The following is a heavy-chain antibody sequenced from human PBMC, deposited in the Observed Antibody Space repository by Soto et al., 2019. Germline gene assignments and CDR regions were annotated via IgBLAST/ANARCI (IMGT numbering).Heavy chain of an antibody. CDR1: GGSFSGYY. V-gene: IGHV4-34*01. CDR2: INHSGST. J-gene: IGHJ4*02. CDR3: ARGLSLRDFDY. Sequence: QVQLQQWGAGLLKPSETLSLTCAVYGGSFSGYYWSWIRQPPGKGLEWIGEINHSGSTNYHPSLKSRVTISVDTSKNQFSLKLSSVTAADTAVYYCARGLSLRDFDYWGQGTLVTVSS.